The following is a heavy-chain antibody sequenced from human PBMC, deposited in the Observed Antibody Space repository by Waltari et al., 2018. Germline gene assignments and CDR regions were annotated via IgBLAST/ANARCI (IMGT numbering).Heavy chain of an antibody. D-gene: IGHD5-18*01. V-gene: IGHV3-23*01. J-gene: IGHJ6*02. CDR1: GFTFSSYA. CDR3: AKDLLGYSYGGYYGMDV. Sequence: EVQLLESGGGLVQPGGSLRLSCAAAGFTFSSYAMSWVRQPPGTGLEWVSAISGSGGSTYYADSVKGRFTISRDNSKNTLYLQMNSLRAEDTAVYYCAKDLLGYSYGGYYGMDVWGQGTTVTVSS. CDR2: ISGSGGST.